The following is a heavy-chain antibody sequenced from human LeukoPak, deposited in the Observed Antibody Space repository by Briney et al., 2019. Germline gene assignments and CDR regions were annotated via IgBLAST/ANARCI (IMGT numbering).Heavy chain of an antibody. J-gene: IGHJ4*02. CDR3: AKSQRGIAAAGTDY. CDR2: ISGSGEYT. D-gene: IGHD6-13*01. Sequence: PGGSLRLSCAASGFTFSNYAMSWVRQAPGKGLEWVAVISGSGEYTFYADSMKGRFTISRDNSKNTLYLQMNSLRAEDTAVYYCAKSQRGIAAAGTDYWGQGTLVTVSS. V-gene: IGHV3-23*01. CDR1: GFTFSNYA.